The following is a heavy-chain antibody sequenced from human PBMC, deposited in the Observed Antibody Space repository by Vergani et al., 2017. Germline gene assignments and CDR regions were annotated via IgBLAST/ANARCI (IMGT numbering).Heavy chain of an antibody. D-gene: IGHD2-8*01. CDR1: GGSISSGDYY. J-gene: IGHJ4*02. CDR2: IYYSGST. V-gene: IGHV4-30-4*08. Sequence: QVQLQESGPGLVKPSQTLSLTCTVSGGSISSGDYYWSWIRQPPGKGLEWIGYIYYSGSTYYNPSLKSRVTISVDTSNNQFSLKRSSVTAADTAVYYCATAPGWPTVCFDDWGQGTLVTVSS. CDR3: ATAPGWPTVCFDD.